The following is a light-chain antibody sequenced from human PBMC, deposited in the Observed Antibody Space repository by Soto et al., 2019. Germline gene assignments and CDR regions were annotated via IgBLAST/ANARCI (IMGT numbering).Light chain of an antibody. Sequence: DIQMTQSPSSLSASVGDSVTITCRASRSISNSVNWYQQKPGKAPKLLIYTASTLHSGVPSRFGGSGPGTDFTLYITSLQPDDFATYYCQQSYSTPRTFGQGTAVEVK. V-gene: IGKV1-39*01. CDR2: TAS. J-gene: IGKJ1*01. CDR1: RSISNS. CDR3: QQSYSTPRT.